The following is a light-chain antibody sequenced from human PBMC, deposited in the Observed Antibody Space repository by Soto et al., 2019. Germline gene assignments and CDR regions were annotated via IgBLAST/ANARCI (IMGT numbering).Light chain of an antibody. Sequence: QSVLTQPPSVSAASGQKVTISCSGSRSNIGDNYVSWYQLLPGAAPKLLISDNERRPSGIPDRFSGSKSGTTATLAIAGLQTADEAEYYCGTWDTSLPACVFGPGTKVTVL. V-gene: IGLV1-51*01. CDR2: DNE. J-gene: IGLJ1*01. CDR3: GTWDTSLPACV. CDR1: RSNIGDNY.